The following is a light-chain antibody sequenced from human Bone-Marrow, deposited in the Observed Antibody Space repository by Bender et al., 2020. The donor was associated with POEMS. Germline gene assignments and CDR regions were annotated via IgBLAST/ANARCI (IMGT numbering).Light chain of an antibody. CDR2: ANN. CDR3: QAWDIYDSVL. Sequence: QSVLTQPPSVSGAPGQRVTISCTGSSSNTGSGYDVHWYQQLPGTAPRLLIYANNKRPSGVPDRFSGSRSGDTATLTISETETSDEADYYCQAWDIYDSVLFGAGTRLTVL. CDR1: SSNTGSGYD. J-gene: IGLJ2*01. V-gene: IGLV1-40*01.